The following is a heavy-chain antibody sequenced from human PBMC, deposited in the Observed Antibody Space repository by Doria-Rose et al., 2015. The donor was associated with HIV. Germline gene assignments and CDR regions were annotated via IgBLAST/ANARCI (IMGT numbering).Heavy chain of an antibody. V-gene: IGHV4-39*07. D-gene: IGHD3-16*01. J-gene: IGHJ4*02. CDR2: YYSSGRT. CDR3: VMMPHY. CDR1: Y. Sequence: YLGWIRQPPGKGLEWIGSYYSSGRTYYNPSLKSRVTISADTSKNQFSLNLSSLTAADTAVYYCVMMPHYWGQGTLVTVSS.